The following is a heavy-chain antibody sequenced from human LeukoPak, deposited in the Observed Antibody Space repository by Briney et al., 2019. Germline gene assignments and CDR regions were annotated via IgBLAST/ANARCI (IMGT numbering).Heavy chain of an antibody. J-gene: IGHJ4*02. Sequence: AGSLRLSCAASGFTFSSYEMSWVRQAPGKGLEWVANIKRDGSEKYYVDSVKGRFTISRDNAKHSLYLQMNSLRAEDTAVYFCTRLSEMIRGPQVIYYFDYWGQGTLVTVSA. D-gene: IGHD3-10*01. V-gene: IGHV3-7*01. CDR1: GFTFSSYE. CDR3: TRLSEMIRGPQVIYYFDY. CDR2: IKRDGSEK.